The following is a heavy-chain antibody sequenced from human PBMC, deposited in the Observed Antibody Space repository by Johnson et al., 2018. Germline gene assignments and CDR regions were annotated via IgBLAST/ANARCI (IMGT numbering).Heavy chain of an antibody. D-gene: IGHD3-3*01. J-gene: IGHJ4*02. CDR3: ARDWRLDF. Sequence: VQLVQSGGGLVKPGGSLRLSCVASGFTFNSHGMNWVRQAPGKGLEWVSSISSTSSYIFYVDSVKGRFTISRDNAKNSLYLQMNSLRAEDTAGYYCARDWRLDFWGQGTLVTVSS. V-gene: IGHV3-21*01. CDR2: ISSTSSYI. CDR1: GFTFNSHG.